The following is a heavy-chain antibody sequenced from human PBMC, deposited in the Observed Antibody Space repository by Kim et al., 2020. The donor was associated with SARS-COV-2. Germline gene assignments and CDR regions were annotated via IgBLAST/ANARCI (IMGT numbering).Heavy chain of an antibody. V-gene: IGHV3-23*01. CDR3: AKSHYYDSSGYYNYYYGMDV. CDR2: ISGSGGST. Sequence: GGSLRLSCAASGFTFSSYAMSWVRQAPGKGLEWVSAISGSGGSTYYADSVKGRFTISRDNSKNTLYLQMNSLRAEDTAVYYCAKSHYYDSSGYYNYYYGMDVWGQGTTVTVSS. D-gene: IGHD3-22*01. J-gene: IGHJ6*02. CDR1: GFTFSSYA.